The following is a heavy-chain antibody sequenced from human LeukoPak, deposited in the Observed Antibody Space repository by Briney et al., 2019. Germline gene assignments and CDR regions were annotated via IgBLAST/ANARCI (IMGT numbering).Heavy chain of an antibody. Sequence: GGSLRLSCAASGFTFRTYGMNWVRQAPGKGREWVSYISGSSGSIYDADSVKGRFTISRDNAKNSLYLQMNSMRDEDTAFYYCARVYCTGGMCYTGLDYWGQGTLVTVSS. J-gene: IGHJ4*02. CDR2: ISGSSGSI. V-gene: IGHV3-48*02. D-gene: IGHD2-8*02. CDR1: GFTFRTYG. CDR3: ARVYCTGGMCYTGLDY.